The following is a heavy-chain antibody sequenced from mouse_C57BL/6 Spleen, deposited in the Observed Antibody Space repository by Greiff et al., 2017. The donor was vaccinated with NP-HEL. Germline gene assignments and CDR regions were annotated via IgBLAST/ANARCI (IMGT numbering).Heavy chain of an antibody. CDR2: IRLKSDNYAT. D-gene: IGHD5-1*01. CDR3: SSIGTYDFDY. CDR1: GFTFSNYW. Sequence: EVQLQESGGGLVQPGGSMKLSCVASGFTFSNYWMNWVRQSPEKGLEWVAQIRLKSDNYATHYAESVKGRFTISRDDSKSSVYLQMNNLRAEDTGIYYCSSIGTYDFDYWGQGTTLTVSS. V-gene: IGHV6-3*01. J-gene: IGHJ2*01.